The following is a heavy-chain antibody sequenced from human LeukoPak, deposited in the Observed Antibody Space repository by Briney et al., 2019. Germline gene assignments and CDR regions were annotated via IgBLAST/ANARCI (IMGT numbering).Heavy chain of an antibody. J-gene: IGHJ5*02. CDR2: FYSSGST. CDR3: ARETMVRFDP. Sequence: SETLSLTCTVSGASINSGSYYWSWIRQPAGKGLEFIGHFYSSGSTNYNPSLKSRVSISVDTSKNQFSLEVTSVTAADTAVYYCARETMVRFDPWGQGTLVTVSS. CDR1: GASINSGSYY. D-gene: IGHD3-10*01. V-gene: IGHV4-61*09.